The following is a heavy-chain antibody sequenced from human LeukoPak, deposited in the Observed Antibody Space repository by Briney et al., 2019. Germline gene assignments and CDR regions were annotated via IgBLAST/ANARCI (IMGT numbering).Heavy chain of an antibody. CDR3: ARHLANVRWGVNPRWFDP. Sequence: PGGSLRLSCAASGFTSSSYWMHWVRQAPGKGLVWVSRVNSDGSSTSYADSVKGRFTISRDNAKNTLYLQMKSLRAADTAVYYCARHLANVRWGVNPRWFDPWGQGTLVTVSS. J-gene: IGHJ5*02. V-gene: IGHV3-74*01. CDR2: VNSDGSST. CDR1: GFTSSSYW. D-gene: IGHD3-10*02.